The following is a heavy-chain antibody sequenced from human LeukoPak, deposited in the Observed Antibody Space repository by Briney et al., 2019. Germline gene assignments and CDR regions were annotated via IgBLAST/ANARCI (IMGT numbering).Heavy chain of an antibody. D-gene: IGHD3-10*01. CDR2: IGTAGDT. Sequence: GGSLRLSCAASGFTFSSYDMHWVRQATGKGLEWVSAIGTAGDTYYPGSVKGRFTISRENAKNSLYLQMNSLRAGDTAVYYCARGLFSFGVWFGELNYYGMDVWGQGTTVTVSS. V-gene: IGHV3-13*01. J-gene: IGHJ6*02. CDR3: ARGLFSFGVWFGELNYYGMDV. CDR1: GFTFSSYD.